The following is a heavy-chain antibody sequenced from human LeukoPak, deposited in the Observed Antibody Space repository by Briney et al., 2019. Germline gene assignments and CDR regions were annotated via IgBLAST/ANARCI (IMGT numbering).Heavy chain of an antibody. V-gene: IGHV3-30-3*01. J-gene: IGHJ3*02. CDR2: ISYNGSNK. D-gene: IGHD6-13*01. CDR3: ASSSSWFGGFDI. Sequence: GGSLRLSCAASGFTFSSYAMHWVRQAPGKGLEWVAVISYNGSNKYYADSVKGRFTISRDNSKNTLYLQMSSLRAEDTAVYYCASSSSWFGGFDIWGQGTMVTVSS. CDR1: GFTFSSYA.